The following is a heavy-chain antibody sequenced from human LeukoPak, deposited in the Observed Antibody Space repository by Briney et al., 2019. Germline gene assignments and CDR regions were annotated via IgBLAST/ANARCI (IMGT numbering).Heavy chain of an antibody. J-gene: IGHJ4*02. CDR1: GGSIRSSYYY. V-gene: IGHV4-39*01. Sequence: SETLSLTCTVSGGSIRSSYYYWGWIRQPPGKGLEWIGSIYDSGSTYYNPSLKSRVTISVDTSKNQLSLKLSSVTAADTAVYYCARRGYDSSGYYYAYWGQGTLVTVSS. CDR2: IYDSGST. CDR3: ARRGYDSSGYYYAY. D-gene: IGHD3-22*01.